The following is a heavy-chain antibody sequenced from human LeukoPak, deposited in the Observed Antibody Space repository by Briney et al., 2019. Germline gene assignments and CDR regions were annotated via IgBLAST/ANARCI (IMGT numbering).Heavy chain of an antibody. D-gene: IGHD3-10*02. J-gene: IGHJ4*02. Sequence: GGSLRLSCAAPGFTFSSHEMNWVRQAPGKGLEWGSYIHSSGTIMYYADSVKGRFTISRDNVENSLYLQMNSQRAEDTAVYYCARSPLFDVTNFDYWGQGALVTVSS. CDR2: IHSSGTIM. CDR1: GFTFSSHE. CDR3: ARSPLFDVTNFDY. V-gene: IGHV3-48*03.